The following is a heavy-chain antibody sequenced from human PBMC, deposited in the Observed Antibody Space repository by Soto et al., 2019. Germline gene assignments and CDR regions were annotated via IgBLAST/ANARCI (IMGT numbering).Heavy chain of an antibody. CDR1: GFTFSSYW. Sequence: GESLKISCAASGFTFSSYWMSWVRQAPGKGLEWVANIKQDGSEKYYVDSVKGRFTISRDNAKNSLYLQMNSLRAEDTAVYYCARVVGSSSFHYYYYMDVWGKGTTVTVSS. CDR2: IKQDGSEK. CDR3: ARVVGSSSFHYYYYMDV. D-gene: IGHD6-6*01. V-gene: IGHV3-7*01. J-gene: IGHJ6*03.